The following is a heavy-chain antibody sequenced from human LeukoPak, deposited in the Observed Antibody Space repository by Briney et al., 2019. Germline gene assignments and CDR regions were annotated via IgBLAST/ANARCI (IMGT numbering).Heavy chain of an antibody. D-gene: IGHD6-13*01. CDR3: ARDGTIAGDY. CDR2: IYHSGST. Sequence: PSETLSLTCTVSGYSISSGYYWGWIRQPPGKGLEWIGSIYHSGSTYYNPSLKSRVTILVDTSKNQFSLKLSSVTAADTAVYYCARDGTIAGDYWGQGTLVTVSS. CDR1: GYSISSGYY. J-gene: IGHJ4*02. V-gene: IGHV4-38-2*02.